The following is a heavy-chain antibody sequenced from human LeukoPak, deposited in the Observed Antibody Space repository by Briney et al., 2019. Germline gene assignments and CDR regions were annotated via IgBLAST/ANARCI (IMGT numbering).Heavy chain of an antibody. D-gene: IGHD1-26*01. Sequence: ASVKVSCKVSGYTLTELSMHWVRQAPGKGLEWMGGFDPEDGETIYAQKFRGRVTMTEDTSTDTAYMELSSLRSEDTAVYYCATDPRYSGSSMIWGQGTMVTVSS. J-gene: IGHJ3*02. CDR1: GYTLTELS. V-gene: IGHV1-24*01. CDR3: ATDPRYSGSSMI. CDR2: FDPEDGET.